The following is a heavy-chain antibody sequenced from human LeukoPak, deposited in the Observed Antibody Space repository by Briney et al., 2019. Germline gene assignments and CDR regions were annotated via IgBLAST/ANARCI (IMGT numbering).Heavy chain of an antibody. D-gene: IGHD1-7*01. CDR2: IRYDGSNK. J-gene: IGHJ4*02. V-gene: IGHV3-30*02. CDR1: GFTFSSYG. Sequence: PGGSLRLSCAASGFTFSSYGMHWLRQAPGKGLEWVAFIRYDGSNKYYADSVKGRFTISRDNSKNTLYLQMNSLRAEDTAVYYCAKGNISIWNYGTDYWGQGTLVTASS. CDR3: AKGNISIWNYGTDY.